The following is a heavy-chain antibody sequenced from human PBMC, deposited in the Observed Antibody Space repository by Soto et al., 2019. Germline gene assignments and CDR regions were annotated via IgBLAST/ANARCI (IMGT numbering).Heavy chain of an antibody. Sequence: GASVKVSCKASGYTFTSYDINWVRQATGQGLEWMGWMNPNSGNTGYAQKFQGRVTMTRNTSISTAYMELSSLRSEDTAVYYCAKDRVNHNSVWDPFDIWGQGTTVTVSS. CDR1: GYTFTSYD. V-gene: IGHV1-8*01. J-gene: IGHJ3*02. CDR3: AKDRVNHNSVWDPFDI. D-gene: IGHD1-1*01. CDR2: MNPNSGNT.